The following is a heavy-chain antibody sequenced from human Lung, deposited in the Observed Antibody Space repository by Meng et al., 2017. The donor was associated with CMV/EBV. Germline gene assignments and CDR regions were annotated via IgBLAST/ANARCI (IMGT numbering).Heavy chain of an antibody. CDR2: INPSGGDT. J-gene: IGHJ5*02. D-gene: IGHD2/OR15-2a*01. Sequence: SCKASGYTFTTYYLHWVRQAPGQGLEWMGIINPSGGDTSYAQRFQGRVTMTRDTSTSTVYMELSSLRSEDTAMYYCARANYFEWLDPWGQGTLVTVSS. V-gene: IGHV1-46*01. CDR3: ARANYFEWLDP. CDR1: GYTFTTYY.